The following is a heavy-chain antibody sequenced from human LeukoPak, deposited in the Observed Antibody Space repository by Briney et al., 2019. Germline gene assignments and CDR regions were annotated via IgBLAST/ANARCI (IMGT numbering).Heavy chain of an antibody. Sequence: ASVNVSCKASGYTFTSYGISWVRQAPGQGLEWMGWISAYNGNTNYAQKLQGRVTMTTDTSTSTAYMELRSLRSDDTAVYYCARDRSGWLHSSVDYWGQGTLVTVSS. CDR3: ARDRSGWLHSSVDY. J-gene: IGHJ4*02. V-gene: IGHV1-18*01. CDR1: GYTFTSYG. D-gene: IGHD5-24*01. CDR2: ISAYNGNT.